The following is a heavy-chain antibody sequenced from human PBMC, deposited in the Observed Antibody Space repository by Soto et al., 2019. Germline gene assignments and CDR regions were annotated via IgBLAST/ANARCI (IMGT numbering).Heavy chain of an antibody. V-gene: IGHV1-69*01. J-gene: IGHJ4*02. CDR1: GGTFSSYA. Sequence: QVQLVQSGAEVKKPGSSVKVSCKASGGTFSSYAISWVRQAPGQGLEWMGWIIPIFGTANYAQKFQGRVTITADESTSTAYMELSSLRSEDTAVYYCARDRCSGGSCYTLFDYWGQGTLVTVSS. CDR3: ARDRCSGGSCYTLFDY. D-gene: IGHD2-15*01. CDR2: IIPIFGTA.